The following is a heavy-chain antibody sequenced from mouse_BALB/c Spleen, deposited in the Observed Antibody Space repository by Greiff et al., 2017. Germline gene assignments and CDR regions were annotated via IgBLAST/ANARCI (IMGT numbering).Heavy chain of an antibody. CDR1: GFTFSSYT. CDR2: ISNGGGST. Sequence: EVKLVESGGGLVQPGGSLKLSCAASGFTFSSYTMSCVRQTPEKRLEWVAYISNGGGSTYYPDTVKGRFTISRDNAKNTLYLQMSSLKSEDTAMYYCAISWFADWGQGTLVTVSA. CDR3: AISWFAD. J-gene: IGHJ3*01. V-gene: IGHV5-12-2*01.